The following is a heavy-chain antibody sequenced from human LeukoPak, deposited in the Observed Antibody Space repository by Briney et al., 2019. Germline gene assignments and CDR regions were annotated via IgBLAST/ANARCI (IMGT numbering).Heavy chain of an antibody. J-gene: IGHJ4*02. V-gene: IGHV3-23*01. CDR3: AREGSGWYGTTDSYFDY. CDR1: GFTFSSYA. D-gene: IGHD6-19*01. CDR2: ISGSGGST. Sequence: GGSLRLSCAASGFTFSSYAMSWVRQAPGKGLEWVSAISGSGGSTYYADSVKGRFTISRDNSKNTLYLQMNSLRAEDTAVYYCAREGSGWYGTTDSYFDYWGQGTLVTVSS.